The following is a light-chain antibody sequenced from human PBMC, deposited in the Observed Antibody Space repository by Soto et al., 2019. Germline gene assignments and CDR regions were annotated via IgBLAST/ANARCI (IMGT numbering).Light chain of an antibody. V-gene: IGLV1-51*02. Sequence: QSVLTQPPSVSAAPGQKVTISCSGSSSNIGNSFVSWYLQRPGTAPKLLIHENNKRPSGIPDRFSGTKSGTSATLGITGLQTGDEADYYCAAWDSSLSAGVFGGGTSSPS. CDR2: ENN. CDR3: AAWDSSLSAGV. CDR1: SSNIGNSF. J-gene: IGLJ3*02.